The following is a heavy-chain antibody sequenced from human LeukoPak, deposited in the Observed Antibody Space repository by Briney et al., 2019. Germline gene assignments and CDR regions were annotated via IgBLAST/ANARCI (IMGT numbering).Heavy chain of an antibody. J-gene: IGHJ4*02. Sequence: SETLSLTCAVYGGSFSGYYWSWIRQPPGKGLEWIGEINRSGSTNYNPSLKSRVSISVDTSKNQFSLKLSSVTAADTAVYYCARGKQWLVRGVFDYWGQGTLVTVSS. CDR3: ARGKQWLVRGVFDY. CDR1: GGSFSGYY. D-gene: IGHD6-19*01. V-gene: IGHV4-34*01. CDR2: INRSGST.